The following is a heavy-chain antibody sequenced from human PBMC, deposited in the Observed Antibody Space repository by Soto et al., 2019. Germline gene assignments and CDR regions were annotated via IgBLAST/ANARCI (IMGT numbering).Heavy chain of an antibody. CDR3: DRGASSDSASYFDD. Sequence: QVQLQESGPCLVKPSQTLSLTCTVSGDSISSGDQYWIWIRQPPGKGLEWIVSIYYSGTTYSRPSLQSRVTISVYTSKNQFSLKLNYVTAADTAVYYCDRGASSDSASYFDDMGHGTLVPLAS. V-gene: IGHV4-30-4*01. CDR2: IYYSGTT. CDR1: GDSISSGDQY. J-gene: IGHJ4*01.